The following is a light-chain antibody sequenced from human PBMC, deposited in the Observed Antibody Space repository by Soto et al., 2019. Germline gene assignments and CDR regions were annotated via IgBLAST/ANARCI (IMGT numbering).Light chain of an antibody. CDR1: QSISSW. Sequence: DIQMTQSPSTLSASVGDRVTITCRASQSISSWLAWYQQKPGKAPKLLIYDASSLESGVPSRFSGSGSGTEFTLTISSRQPDDFATYYCQQYNSYSRGWTFGQGTKVEIK. J-gene: IGKJ1*01. CDR2: DAS. CDR3: QQYNSYSRGWT. V-gene: IGKV1-5*01.